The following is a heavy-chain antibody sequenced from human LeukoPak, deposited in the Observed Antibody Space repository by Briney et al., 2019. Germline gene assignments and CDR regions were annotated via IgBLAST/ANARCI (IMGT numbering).Heavy chain of an antibody. CDR3: VRGYSGSFLDY. CDR1: GFTFSSYW. D-gene: IGHD1-26*01. Sequence: PGGSLRLSCAASGFTFSSYWMHWVRQAPGMGLVWVSRINSDGSIASYADSVKGRFTISRDNDKNTLSLQMSSLRAEDTAVYYCVRGYSGSFLDYWGQGTLVTVSS. CDR2: INSDGSIA. J-gene: IGHJ4*02. V-gene: IGHV3-74*01.